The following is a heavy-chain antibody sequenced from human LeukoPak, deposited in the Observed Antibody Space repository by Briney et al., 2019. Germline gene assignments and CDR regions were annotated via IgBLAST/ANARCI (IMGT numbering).Heavy chain of an antibody. Sequence: PSETLSLTCTVSGGSISSYYWSWIRQPPGKGLEWIGYIYYSGSTNYNPSLKSRVTISVDTSKSQFSLKLSSVTAADTAVYYCARLRSMGFDYWGQGTLVTVSS. CDR2: IYYSGST. CDR1: GGSISSYY. D-gene: IGHD2/OR15-2a*01. CDR3: ARLRSMGFDY. V-gene: IGHV4-59*01. J-gene: IGHJ4*02.